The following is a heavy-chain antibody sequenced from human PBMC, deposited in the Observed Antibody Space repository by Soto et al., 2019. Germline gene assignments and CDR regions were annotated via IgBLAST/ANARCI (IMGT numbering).Heavy chain of an antibody. Sequence: QVQLVQSGAEVRKPGSSVKVSCQASGGTFNTYAFVWVRHAPGHWLELMGGIRPIFGTPNYAPKFQDRVTITADESTNTASLELSVLRYDDTAIYYCARSSMIREFISYFFDYCGQGTLVTVSS. V-gene: IGHV1-69*01. D-gene: IGHD3-10*01. CDR2: IRPIFGTP. CDR1: GGTFNTYA. J-gene: IGHJ4*02. CDR3: ARSSMIREFISYFFDY.